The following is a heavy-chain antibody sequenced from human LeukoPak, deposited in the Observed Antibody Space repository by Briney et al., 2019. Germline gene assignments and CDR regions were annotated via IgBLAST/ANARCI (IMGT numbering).Heavy chain of an antibody. CDR1: GFTYSRYW. V-gene: IGHV3-74*01. J-gene: IGHJ4*02. Sequence: QPGGSLRLTCAASGFTYSRYWTHWVRHGPGKGVVWVARIKGNESYTFYADSVKGRFTISRDSAKNTLYLKMNSLRAEDTPVFHCASQSDCDYGDCNGGQGTLVSVS. CDR2: IKGNESYT. CDR3: ASQSDCDYGDCN. D-gene: IGHD4-17*01.